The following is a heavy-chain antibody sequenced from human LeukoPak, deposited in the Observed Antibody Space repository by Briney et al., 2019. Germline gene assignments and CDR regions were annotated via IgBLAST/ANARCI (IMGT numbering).Heavy chain of an antibody. Sequence: SETLSLTWAVSGYSISSGFFWAWMRQSPGKGLEWIGSIYHSGSTFYNPSLKGRVTISIDRSNNQFSLRLSSVTAADTAVYYCARDLDCSGGTCYFDPWGQGTLVTVSS. V-gene: IGHV4-38-2*02. J-gene: IGHJ5*02. CDR1: GYSISSGFF. CDR2: IYHSGST. CDR3: ARDLDCSGGTCYFDP. D-gene: IGHD2-15*01.